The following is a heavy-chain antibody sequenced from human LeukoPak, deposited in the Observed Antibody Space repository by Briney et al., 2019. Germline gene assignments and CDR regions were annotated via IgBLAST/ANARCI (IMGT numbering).Heavy chain of an antibody. CDR2: INTDGSST. CDR1: GFTLSNYW. J-gene: IGHJ3*01. V-gene: IGHV3-74*01. CDR3: ARVIGWDEPFDL. Sequence: GGSLRLSCAASGFTLSNYWIHWVRQAPGKGPVWVSRINTDGSSTNYADSVRGRFTVPRDNAKNTLYLQMNSLRVEDTAVYYCARVIGWDEPFDLWGHGTLVTVSS. D-gene: IGHD1-26*01.